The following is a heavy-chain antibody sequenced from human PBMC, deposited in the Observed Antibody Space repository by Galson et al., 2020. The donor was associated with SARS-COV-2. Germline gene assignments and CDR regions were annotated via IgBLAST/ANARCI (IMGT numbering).Heavy chain of an antibody. D-gene: IGHD3-10*01. J-gene: IGHJ6*02. CDR1: GFTFSTYG. CDR3: VKDSNYYGSGNEDYYYGMDV. Sequence: GGSLRLSCAASGFTFSTYGVHWVRQAPGKGLEWVAFIRYDGSNRYYADSVKGRFTISRDDSKDTLYLRMNSLRAEDTAVYYCVKDSNYYGSGNEDYYYGMDVWGQGTTVTVSS. V-gene: IGHV3-30*02. CDR2: IRYDGSNR.